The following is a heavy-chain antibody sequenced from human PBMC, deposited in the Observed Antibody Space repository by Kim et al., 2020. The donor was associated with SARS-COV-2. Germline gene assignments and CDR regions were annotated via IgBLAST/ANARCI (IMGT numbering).Heavy chain of an antibody. Sequence: GGSLRLSCAASGFTVSSNYMSWVRQAPGKGLEWVSVLFSGGSTYYADSVQGRFTISRDNSRNTLYLQMNSLRVEDTAVYYCARFKRRAGTVPYYFECWG. D-gene: IGHD6-19*01. CDR2: LFSGGST. CDR1: GFTVSSNY. V-gene: IGHV3-53*01. CDR3: ARFKRRAGTVPYYFEC. J-gene: IGHJ4*01.